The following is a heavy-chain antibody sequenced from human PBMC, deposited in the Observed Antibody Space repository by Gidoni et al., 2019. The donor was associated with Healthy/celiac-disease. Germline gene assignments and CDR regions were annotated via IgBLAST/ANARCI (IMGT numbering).Heavy chain of an antibody. Sequence: QVQLVQSGAEVKKPGASVKVSCKASGYTFTSYGISWVRQAPGQGLEWMGWISAYNGNTNYAQKLQGRGTMTTDTSTSTAYMELRSLRSDDTAVYYGARVRVVAVAGSCMDVWGQGTTVTVSS. CDR2: ISAYNGNT. D-gene: IGHD6-19*01. V-gene: IGHV1-18*01. J-gene: IGHJ6*02. CDR3: ARVRVVAVAGSCMDV. CDR1: GYTFTSYG.